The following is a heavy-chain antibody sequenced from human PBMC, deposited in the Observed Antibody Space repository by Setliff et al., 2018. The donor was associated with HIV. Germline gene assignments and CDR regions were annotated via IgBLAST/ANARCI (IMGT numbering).Heavy chain of an antibody. CDR1: GGSLSGYY. CDR2: INDGGNT. D-gene: IGHD4-17*01. V-gene: IGHV4-34*01. Sequence: PSETLSLTCAVSGGSLSGYYWTWIRQTPEQGLQWIGEINDGGNTNDSPSLKSRVSMSVDTSKDQFSLRLISVTAADTAVYYCARRPISPFTLTTGMLDPWGQGIRVTVSS. J-gene: IGHJ5*02. CDR3: ARRPISPFTLTTGMLDP.